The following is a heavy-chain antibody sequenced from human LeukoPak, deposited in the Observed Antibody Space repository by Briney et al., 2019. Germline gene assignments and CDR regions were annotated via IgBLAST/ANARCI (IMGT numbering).Heavy chain of an antibody. CDR1: GGTFSSYA. J-gene: IGHJ5*02. D-gene: IGHD3-22*01. CDR3: ARVMRDTYYYDSSGYYAAWFDP. Sequence: ASVKVSCKASGGTFSSYAISWVRQAPGQGLEWMGGIIPIFGIANYAQKFQGRVTITADESTSTAYMELSSLRSEDTAVYYCARVMRDTYYYDSSGYYAAWFDPWGQGTLVTVSS. CDR2: IIPIFGIA. V-gene: IGHV1-69*13.